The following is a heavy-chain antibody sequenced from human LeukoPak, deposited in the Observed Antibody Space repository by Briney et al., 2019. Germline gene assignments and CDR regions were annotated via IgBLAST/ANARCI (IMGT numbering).Heavy chain of an antibody. CDR3: ARNSGSYYH. J-gene: IGHJ5*02. CDR2: ISSSGSTI. V-gene: IGHV3-48*03. Sequence: GGFLRLSCAASGFTFSSYEMNWVRQAPGKGLEWVSYISSSGSTIYYADSVKGRFTISRDNAKNSLYLQMNSLRAEDTAVYYCARNSGSYYHWGQGTLVTVSS. CDR1: GFTFSSYE. D-gene: IGHD3-10*01.